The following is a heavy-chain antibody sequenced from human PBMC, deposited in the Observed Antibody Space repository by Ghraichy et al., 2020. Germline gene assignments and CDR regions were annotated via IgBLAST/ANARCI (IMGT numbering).Heavy chain of an antibody. Sequence: GGSLRLSCAASEFTFSNFALNWVRQAPGKGLEWISYIRTSSDIYYADSVKGRFTISRDNAKNSLYLQMNSLRDEDTALYYCSRDSESTGGNLIFHYWGQGTLVTVSS. V-gene: IGHV3-48*02. J-gene: IGHJ4*02. CDR3: SRDSESTGGNLIFHY. D-gene: IGHD4-23*01. CDR1: EFTFSNFA. CDR2: IRTSSDI.